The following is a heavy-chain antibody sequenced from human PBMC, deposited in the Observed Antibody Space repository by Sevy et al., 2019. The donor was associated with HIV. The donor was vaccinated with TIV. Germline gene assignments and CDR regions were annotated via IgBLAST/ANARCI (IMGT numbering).Heavy chain of an antibody. D-gene: IGHD3-3*01. J-gene: IGHJ6*02. CDR3: TRDKTILEGRYGMDV. CDR1: GFTFNNYA. CDR2: ISSGSGYI. V-gene: IGHV3-21*01. Sequence: GGSLRLSCAASGFTFNNYAMNWVRQAPGKGLEWVSFISSGSGYIDYADSVKGRFTISRDNAKNSLYLQMNSLRAEDTAMYYCTRDKTILEGRYGMDVWGQGTTVTVSS.